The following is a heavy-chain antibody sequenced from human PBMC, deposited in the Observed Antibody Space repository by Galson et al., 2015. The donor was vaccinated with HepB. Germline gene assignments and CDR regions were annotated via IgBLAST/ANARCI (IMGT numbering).Heavy chain of an antibody. J-gene: IGHJ4*02. CDR2: INHSGST. CDR3: ARGRPEYSSGWYRVGCFDY. CDR1: GGSFSGYY. Sequence: ETLSLTCAVYGGSFSGYYWSWIRQPPGKGLEWIGEINHSGSTNYNPSLKSRVTISVDTSKNQFSLKLSSVTAADTAVYYCARGRPEYSSGWYRVGCFDYWGQGTLVTVSS. D-gene: IGHD6-19*01. V-gene: IGHV4-34*01.